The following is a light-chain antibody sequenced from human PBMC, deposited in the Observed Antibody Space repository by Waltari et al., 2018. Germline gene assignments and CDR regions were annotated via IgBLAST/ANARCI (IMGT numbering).Light chain of an antibody. CDR2: SKT. J-gene: IGLJ2*01. Sequence: QSVLTQPPSASGTPGQRVTISCSGSSSNIGSNTVNWYQQLPGTAPKLHSYSKTQRPSGVPDRFAGSKSGTSASLAISGLQSEDEADYYGAAWDDSLNGVVFGGGTKLTVL. CDR3: AAWDDSLNGVV. V-gene: IGLV1-44*01. CDR1: SSNIGSNT.